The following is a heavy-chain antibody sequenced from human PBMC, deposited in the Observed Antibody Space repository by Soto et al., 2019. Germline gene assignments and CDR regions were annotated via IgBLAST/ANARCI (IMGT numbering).Heavy chain of an antibody. V-gene: IGHV3-30*04. J-gene: IGHJ3*02. CDR2: ISYDGNYE. Sequence: QVQLVESGGGVVQPGRSLRLSCAASGFNFRDYAMHWVRQAPGKGLEWVAVISYDGNYEYYGDSVKGRFTISRDISKNTVYMEMNSLRAEDTALYYCAESHHPYYGSGSYPFDIWGRGTMVTVSS. D-gene: IGHD3-10*01. CDR3: AESHHPYYGSGSYPFDI. CDR1: GFNFRDYA.